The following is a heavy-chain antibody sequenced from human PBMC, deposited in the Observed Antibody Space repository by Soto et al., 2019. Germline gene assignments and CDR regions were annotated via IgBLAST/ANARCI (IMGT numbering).Heavy chain of an antibody. CDR2: IYYSGST. Sequence: QVQLQESGPGLVKPSQTLSLTCTVPGGSISSGDYYWSWIRQPPGKGPEWLGYIYYSGSTYYKPSLKSRVTISVDTSKHQFSLNLSSVTAADTAVYYCARVRGVSYVDYCGQGTLVTVSS. D-gene: IGHD3-10*01. CDR3: ARVRGVSYVDY. CDR1: GGSISSGDYY. V-gene: IGHV4-30-4*01. J-gene: IGHJ4*02.